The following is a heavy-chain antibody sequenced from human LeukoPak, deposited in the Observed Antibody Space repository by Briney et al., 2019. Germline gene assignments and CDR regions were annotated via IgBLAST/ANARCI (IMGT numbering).Heavy chain of an antibody. V-gene: IGHV4-39*07. Sequence: SETLSLTCTVSGGSISSSSYYWGWIRQPPGKGLEWIGSIYYSGSTYYNPSLKSRVTISVDTSKNQFSLKLSSMTAADTAVYYCARDRVTVTNGGYFDYWGQGTLVTVSS. J-gene: IGHJ4*02. CDR3: ARDRVTVTNGGYFDY. D-gene: IGHD4-17*01. CDR2: IYYSGST. CDR1: GGSISSSSYY.